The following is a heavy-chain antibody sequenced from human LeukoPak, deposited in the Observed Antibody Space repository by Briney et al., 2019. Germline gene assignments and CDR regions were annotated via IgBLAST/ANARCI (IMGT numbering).Heavy chain of an antibody. CDR1: GFTFSSYA. V-gene: IGHV3-23*01. CDR3: AKQAPAMVVGSLDY. J-gene: IGHJ4*02. Sequence: GGSLRLSCVASGFTFSSYAMTWVRQAPGKGLEWVSAINGNGGTTYYADSVRGRFTIARDNSKSTLCLQMNSLRAEDTALYYCAKQAPAMVVGSLDYWGQGTLVTVSS. CDR2: INGNGGTT. D-gene: IGHD5-18*01.